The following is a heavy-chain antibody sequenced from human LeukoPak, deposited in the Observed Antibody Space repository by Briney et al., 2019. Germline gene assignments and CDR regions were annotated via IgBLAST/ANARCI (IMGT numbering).Heavy chain of an antibody. CDR3: ARRRLTFVRGVDITSYYFDY. V-gene: IGHV3-20*04. D-gene: IGHD3-10*01. CDR2: INWNGGST. Sequence: GGSLRLSCAASGFTFDDYGMSWVRQVPGKGLEWVSGINWNGGSTGYTDSMKGRYTISRDNAKNSLYLQMNSLRAEDTALYYCARRRLTFVRGVDITSYYFDYWGQGTLVTVSS. CDR1: GFTFDDYG. J-gene: IGHJ4*02.